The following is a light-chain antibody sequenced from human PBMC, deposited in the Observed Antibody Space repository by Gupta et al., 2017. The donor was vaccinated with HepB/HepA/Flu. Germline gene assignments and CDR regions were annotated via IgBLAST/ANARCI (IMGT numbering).Light chain of an antibody. Sequence: QLVLTQSPSASASLGASVKLTCTLSSGHSNYAIAWHQQQPEKGPRYLMRVSSDVSTTKGDGIPDRFSGSSSGAERYLTIASLQPGDEADYYCQTLGSAFGYAFGAGTKVTFL. CDR1: SGHSNYA. V-gene: IGLV4-69*01. CDR3: QTLGSAFGYA. CDR2: VSSDVST. J-gene: IGLJ1*01.